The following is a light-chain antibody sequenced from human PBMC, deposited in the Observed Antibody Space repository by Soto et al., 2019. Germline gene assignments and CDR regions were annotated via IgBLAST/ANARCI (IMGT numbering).Light chain of an antibody. V-gene: IGKV3-15*01. CDR1: QSVSSK. J-gene: IGKJ1*01. CDR2: GAS. CDR3: QQYKNWPGT. Sequence: EIVLTQSPGTLSVSPGERATLSCRASQSVSSKLAWYQQKPGQAPRLLFYGASTGATGIPARFSGSGSETEFALSISSLQAEDFAVYYCQQYKNWPGTFGQGTKVDI.